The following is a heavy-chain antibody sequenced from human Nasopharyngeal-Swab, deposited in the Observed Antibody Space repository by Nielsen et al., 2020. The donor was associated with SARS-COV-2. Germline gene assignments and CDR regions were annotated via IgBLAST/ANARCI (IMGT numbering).Heavy chain of an antibody. V-gene: IGHV1-45*02. Sequence: SAKVSCKASGFSITYRFLHWMRHAPGQALEWMGWITPFNGNAKYAQKFQGRVSITRDGCRTTASLELSSLRPDDTAMYFCASGQCINGVCNPTDGLDVWGQGTSVTVS. CDR1: GFSITYRF. CDR2: ITPFNGNA. CDR3: ASGQCINGVCNPTDGLDV. D-gene: IGHD2-8*01. J-gene: IGHJ6*02.